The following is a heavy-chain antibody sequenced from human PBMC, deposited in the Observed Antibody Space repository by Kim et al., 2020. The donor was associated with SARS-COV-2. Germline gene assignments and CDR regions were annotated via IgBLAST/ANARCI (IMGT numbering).Heavy chain of an antibody. Sequence: SETLSLTCAVYGGSFSGYYWSWIRQPPGKGLEWIVEINHSASTNYNPSLKSRVTISVDTSKNQFSLKLSSVTAADTAVYYCARRRVVAATRAFDIWGQGTMVTVSS. D-gene: IGHD2-15*01. V-gene: IGHV4-34*01. CDR1: GGSFSGYY. J-gene: IGHJ3*02. CDR3: ARRRVVAATRAFDI. CDR2: INHSAST.